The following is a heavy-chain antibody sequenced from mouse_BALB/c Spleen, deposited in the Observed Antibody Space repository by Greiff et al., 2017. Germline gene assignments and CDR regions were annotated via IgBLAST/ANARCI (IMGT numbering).Heavy chain of an antibody. CDR1: GFTFSSYT. CDR2: ISSGGSYT. Sequence: EVKVVESGGGLVKPGGSLKLSCAASGFTFSSYTMSWVRQTPEKRLEWVATISSGGSYTYYPDSVKGRFTISRDNAKNTLYLQMSSLKSEDTAMYYCTRDDGNYGYWGQGTTLTVSS. V-gene: IGHV5-6-4*01. J-gene: IGHJ2*01. CDR3: TRDDGNYGY. D-gene: IGHD2-1*01.